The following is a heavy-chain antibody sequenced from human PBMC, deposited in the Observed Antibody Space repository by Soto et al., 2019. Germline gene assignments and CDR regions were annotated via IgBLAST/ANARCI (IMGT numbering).Heavy chain of an antibody. CDR3: AGLVPAAMRYYYYGMDV. D-gene: IGHD2-2*01. J-gene: IGHJ6*02. V-gene: IGHV3-30-3*01. CDR2: ISYDGSNK. CDR1: GFTFSSYA. Sequence: QVQLVESGGGVVQPGRSLRLSCAASGFTFSSYAMHWVRQAPGKGLEWVAVISYDGSNKYYADSVKGRFTISRDNSKNTLYLQMNSLRAEDTAVYYCAGLVPAAMRYYYYGMDVWGQGSTVTVSS.